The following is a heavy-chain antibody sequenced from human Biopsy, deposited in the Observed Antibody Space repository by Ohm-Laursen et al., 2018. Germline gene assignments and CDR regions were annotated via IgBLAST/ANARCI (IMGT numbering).Heavy chain of an antibody. CDR3: ASGPRGFRH. CDR2: IDSDGSTT. J-gene: IGHJ4*02. D-gene: IGHD3/OR15-3a*01. Sequence: SLRLSCAASRFTFSRYWMNWVRQAPGKGPAWVSRIDSDGSTTRYADAVQGRFRISRDNAKDTLYLQMNSLRADDTAVYYCASGPRGFRHWGRGTLVTVSS. V-gene: IGHV3-74*01. CDR1: RFTFSRYW.